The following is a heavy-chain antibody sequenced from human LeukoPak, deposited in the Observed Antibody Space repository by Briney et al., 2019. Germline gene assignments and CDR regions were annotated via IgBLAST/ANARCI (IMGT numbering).Heavy chain of an antibody. Sequence: SETLSLTCTVSGGSISSGGYYWSWIRQHPGKGLEWIGYIYYSGSTYYNPSLKSRVTISVDTSKDQFSLKLSSVTAADTAVYYCASFDSSWYPTFDYWGQGTLVTVSS. V-gene: IGHV4-31*03. CDR3: ASFDSSWYPTFDY. J-gene: IGHJ4*02. CDR2: IYYSGST. CDR1: GGSISSGGYY. D-gene: IGHD6-13*01.